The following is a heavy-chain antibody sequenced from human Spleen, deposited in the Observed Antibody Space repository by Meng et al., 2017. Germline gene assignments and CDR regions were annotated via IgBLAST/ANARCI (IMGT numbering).Heavy chain of an antibody. CDR1: GGSISTGGDY. CDR3: VGYNWNDWRFDP. J-gene: IGHJ5*02. CDR2: IFYSGTT. Sequence: SETLSLTCTVSGGSISTGGDYWTWIRQHPGKGLEWIGYIFYSGTTYYNPSLKSRVTISLDMSKNRFSLKLSSVTAADTAVYYCVGYNWNDWRFDPWGQGTLVTVSS. D-gene: IGHD1-1*01. V-gene: IGHV4-31*03.